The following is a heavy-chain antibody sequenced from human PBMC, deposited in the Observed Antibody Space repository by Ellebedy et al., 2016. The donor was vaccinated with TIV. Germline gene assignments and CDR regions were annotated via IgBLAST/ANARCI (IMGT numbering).Heavy chain of an antibody. V-gene: IGHV3-48*01. CDR2: ISSSSNVK. CDR3: ASNADQGY. Sequence: GGSLRLXCVVSGSAFSGYSLNWVRQAPGKGLEWLSYISSSSNVKFYADSVKGRFTVSRDNAKNSLYLQMNSLRVDDTAVYYCASNADQGYWGQGTLVTVSS. J-gene: IGHJ4*02. CDR1: GSAFSGYS.